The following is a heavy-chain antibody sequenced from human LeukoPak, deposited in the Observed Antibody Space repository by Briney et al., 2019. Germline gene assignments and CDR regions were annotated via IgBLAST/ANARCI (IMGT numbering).Heavy chain of an antibody. CDR1: GGYNSDYY. J-gene: IGHJ6*03. CDR2: VHNSGNT. CDR3: AKDGSSGSFPHYNDDYYMDD. Sequence: SETLSLTCSVSGGYNSDYYWSGIRQSPGKGLEWIAYVHNSGNTNYNPSLKSRVTISLDSSKNQFSLKLTSVVAADSAMYYCAKDGSSGSFPHYNDDYYMDDWGQGTMVTVSS. V-gene: IGHV4-59*01. D-gene: IGHD3-22*01.